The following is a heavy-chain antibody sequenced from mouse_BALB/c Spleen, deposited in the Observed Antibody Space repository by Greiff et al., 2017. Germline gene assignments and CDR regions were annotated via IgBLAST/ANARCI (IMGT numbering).Heavy chain of an antibody. CDR1: GFAFSSYD. Sequence: EVKLQESGGGLVKPGGSLKLSCAASGFAFSSYDMSWVRQTPEKRLEWVAYISSGGGSTYYPDTVKGRFTISRDNAKNTLYLQMSSLKSEDTAMYYCATQKAWFAYWGQGTLVTVSA. CDR3: ATQKAWFAY. V-gene: IGHV5-12-1*01. CDR2: ISSGGGST. J-gene: IGHJ3*01.